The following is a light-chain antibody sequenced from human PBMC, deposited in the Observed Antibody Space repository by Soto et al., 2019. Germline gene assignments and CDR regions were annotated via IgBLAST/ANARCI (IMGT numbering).Light chain of an antibody. Sequence: QSVLTQPPSVSGTPGQRVTISCTGSSSNIGAGYDVHWYQQLPGTAPKLLIYGNSNRPSGVPDRFSGSKSGTSASLAITGLQAEDEANYSCQSYDSSLSGWVFGGGTK. J-gene: IGLJ3*02. CDR1: SSNIGAGYD. CDR3: QSYDSSLSGWV. V-gene: IGLV1-40*01. CDR2: GNS.